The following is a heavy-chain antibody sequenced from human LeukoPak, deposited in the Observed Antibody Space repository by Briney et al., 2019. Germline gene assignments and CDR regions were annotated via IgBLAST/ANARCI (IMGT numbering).Heavy chain of an antibody. V-gene: IGHV3-43D*03. D-gene: IGHD3-22*01. J-gene: IGHJ6*03. CDR1: GFTFDDYA. CDR3: AKGRYYYDSSGYSPLGDYMDV. Sequence: GGSLRLSCAASGFTFDDYAMHWVRQAPGKGLEWVSLISWDGGSTYYADSVKGRFTISRDNSKNSLYLQMNSLRAEDTALYYCAKGRYYYDSSGYSPLGDYMDVWGKGTTVTVSS. CDR2: ISWDGGST.